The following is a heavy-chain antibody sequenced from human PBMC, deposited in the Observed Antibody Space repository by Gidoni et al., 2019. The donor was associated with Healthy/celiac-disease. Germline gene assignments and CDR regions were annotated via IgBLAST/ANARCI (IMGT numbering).Heavy chain of an antibody. V-gene: IGHV3-21*01. CDR1: GFTFSTYS. D-gene: IGHD4-4*01. Sequence: EVQLVESGGGLVKPGGSLRLSCAAAGFTFSTYSMSWVRQAPGKGLGWVSSLTSSSSYIYYADSVKGRFTISRDNAKNSLYLQMNSLRAEDTAVYYCARDRAYSNYVGYFGMDVWGQGTTVTVSS. CDR2: LTSSSSYI. J-gene: IGHJ6*02. CDR3: ARDRAYSNYVGYFGMDV.